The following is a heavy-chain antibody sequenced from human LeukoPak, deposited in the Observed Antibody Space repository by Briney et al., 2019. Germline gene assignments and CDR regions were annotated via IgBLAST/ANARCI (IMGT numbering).Heavy chain of an antibody. D-gene: IGHD6-13*01. CDR2: INPDAGGT. Sequence: ASVKVSCKASGYTFTAYYIHWVRQAPGQGLEWVGVINPDAGGTGYAQKFQGRVTMTRDTSTSTVYMEVISLTSEDTAVYYCARDDSSTGIAAAGTLFDYWGQGTLVTVSS. CDR1: GYTFTAYY. J-gene: IGHJ4*02. V-gene: IGHV1-46*01. CDR3: ARDDSSTGIAAAGTLFDY.